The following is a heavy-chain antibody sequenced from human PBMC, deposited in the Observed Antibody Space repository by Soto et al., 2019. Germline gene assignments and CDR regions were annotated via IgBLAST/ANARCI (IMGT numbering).Heavy chain of an antibody. V-gene: IGHV3-74*01. CDR1: GFTFSSYW. Sequence: EVQLVESGGGLVQPGGSLRLSCAASGFTFSSYWMHWVRQAPGKGLEWVSRINDDGRRTSYADSVKGRFTISRDNAKNTLYMQMISLRDDDTAIYYCARRYRPSYTPDYWGQLTLVTVSS. CDR3: ARRYRPSYTPDY. J-gene: IGHJ4*02. D-gene: IGHD2-2*01. CDR2: INDDGRRT.